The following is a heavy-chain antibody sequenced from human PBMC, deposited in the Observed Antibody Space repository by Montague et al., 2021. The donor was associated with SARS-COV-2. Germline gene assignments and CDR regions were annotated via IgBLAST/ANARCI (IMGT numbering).Heavy chain of an antibody. J-gene: IGHJ4*02. V-gene: IGHV4-34*01. CDR1: GGSFSSYY. Sequence: SETLSLTCGVYGGSFSSYYWSWIRQPPGKGLEWIWDIYHSGSTNYNPSLKSLVTISVDTSKNQFSLKLSAVTAADTAVYYCARASGYYFDYWGQGTLVTVSS. CDR2: IYHSGST. D-gene: IGHD1-26*01. CDR3: ARASGYYFDY.